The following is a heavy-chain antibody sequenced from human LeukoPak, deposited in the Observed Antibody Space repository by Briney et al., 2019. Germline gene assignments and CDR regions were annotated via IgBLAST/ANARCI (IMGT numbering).Heavy chain of an antibody. Sequence: PGGSLRLSCAVSGFTFSEYALHWVRQAPGKGLDWVAAISYDGSNKYYADSVKGRFTISRDNSKNTLYLQMNSLRAEDTAVYYCAKDVYYYDSSGYWGDRYFDYWGPGTLVTVSS. V-gene: IGHV3-30*04. J-gene: IGHJ4*02. CDR2: ISYDGSNK. CDR1: GFTFSEYA. CDR3: AKDVYYYDSSGYWGDRYFDY. D-gene: IGHD3-22*01.